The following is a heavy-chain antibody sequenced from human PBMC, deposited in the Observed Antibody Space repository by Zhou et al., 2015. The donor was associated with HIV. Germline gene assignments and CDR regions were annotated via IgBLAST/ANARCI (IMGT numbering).Heavy chain of an antibody. CDR1: GFTFGNYA. D-gene: IGHD2-2*01. CDR2: SSGSGTST. J-gene: IGHJ4*02. CDR3: AQDRYVDAGRDDY. Sequence: EVQLFGVGGEAWYSLGGSLTLSCVGSGFTFGNYAMSWVRQAPGKGLEWVSYSSGSGTSTYYADSVKGRFTISRDNSKKTLFLQMNRLRVGDTAIYYCAQDRYVDAGRDDYWGRGTLVTVSS. V-gene: IGHV3-23*01.